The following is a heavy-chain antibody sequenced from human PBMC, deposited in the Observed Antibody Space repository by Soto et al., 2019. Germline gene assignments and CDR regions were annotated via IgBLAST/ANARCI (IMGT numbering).Heavy chain of an antibody. V-gene: IGHV2-5*02. J-gene: IGHJ4*02. Sequence: QITLKESGPTLVKPTQTLTLTCTFSGFSLSTSGVGVGWIRQPPGKALEWLALIYWDDDKRYSPSLKSRLTITKDTSNNQVVLTMTNMDHVDTATYYCAHRRGYSYGFDYWGQGTLVTVS. CDR2: IYWDDDK. CDR3: AHRRGYSYGFDY. D-gene: IGHD5-18*01. CDR1: GFSLSTSGVG.